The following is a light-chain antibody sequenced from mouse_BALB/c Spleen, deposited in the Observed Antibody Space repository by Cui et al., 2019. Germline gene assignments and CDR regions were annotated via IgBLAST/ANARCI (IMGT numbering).Light chain of an antibody. Sequence: DIVMTQSPSSLSVSAGEQATMSCKASQSLLNSGNQKNYWAWYQQKQGQAPKLLIYGASTRESGVPDRFTGSGSGTDFTLTISSVQAEDLAVYYCQNDHSYPFTFGSGTKLEIK. J-gene: IGKJ4*01. CDR2: GAS. CDR3: QNDHSYPFT. CDR1: QSLLNSGNQKNY. V-gene: IGKV8-28*01.